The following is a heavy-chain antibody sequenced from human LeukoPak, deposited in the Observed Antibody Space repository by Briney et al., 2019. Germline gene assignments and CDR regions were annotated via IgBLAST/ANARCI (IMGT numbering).Heavy chain of an antibody. J-gene: IGHJ3*02. CDR3: AKDLLIGRFEAFEI. V-gene: IGHV3-43*02. CDR1: GFTFDDYA. CDR2: ISGDGGST. Sequence: GGPLRLSCAASGFTFDDYAMHWVRQAPGKGLEWVSLISGDGGSTYYADSVKGRFTISRDNSKNSLYLQMNSLRTEDTALYYCAKDLLIGRFEAFEIWGEGTMVTVSS. D-gene: IGHD3-16*01.